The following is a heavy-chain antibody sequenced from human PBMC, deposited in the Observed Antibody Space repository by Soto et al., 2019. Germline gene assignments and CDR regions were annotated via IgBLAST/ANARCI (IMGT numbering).Heavy chain of an antibody. CDR1: GGSISSYY. CDR3: ATSGRELKLLWFGELSTFDY. V-gene: IGHV4-59*01. Sequence: HVQLQESGPGLVKPSETLSLTCTVSGGSISSYYWSWIRQPPGKGLEWIGYIYYSGSTNYNPSLKGRVTISVDTSKNPFSLKLSSVTAADTAVYYCATSGRELKLLWFGELSTFDYWGQGTLVTVSS. CDR2: IYYSGST. J-gene: IGHJ4*02. D-gene: IGHD3-10*01.